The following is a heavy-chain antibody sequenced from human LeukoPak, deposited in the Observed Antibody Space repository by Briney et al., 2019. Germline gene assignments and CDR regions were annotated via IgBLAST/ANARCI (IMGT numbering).Heavy chain of an antibody. V-gene: IGHV1-18*01. CDR1: GSTFNKYG. CDR2: ISCYNGDT. CDR3: ARDPSNTSGYYVYHDY. D-gene: IGHD2-2*01. Sequence: GASVKVSCKASGSTFNKYGISWVRQAPGQGLEWMGWISCYNGDTRYAQKFQGRVTMTTDTSTSTVHMELRSLRSDDTAVYYCARDPSNTSGYYVYHDYWGQGALVTVSS. J-gene: IGHJ4*02.